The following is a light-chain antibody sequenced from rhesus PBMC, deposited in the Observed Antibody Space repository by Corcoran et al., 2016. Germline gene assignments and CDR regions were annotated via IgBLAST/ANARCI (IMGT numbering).Light chain of an antibody. CDR2: EVS. Sequence: DIVMTQTPLSLPVTPGEPASISCRSSQSLLDSEDGNTYLDWYLQKTGQSHQLLIYEVSNRASGVPDRFSGSGSDTDFTLKISRVEAEDVGVYYCMQALEFPLTFGGGTKVEIK. CDR1: QSLLDSEDGNTY. CDR3: MQALEFPLT. V-gene: IGKV2-104*02. J-gene: IGKJ4*01.